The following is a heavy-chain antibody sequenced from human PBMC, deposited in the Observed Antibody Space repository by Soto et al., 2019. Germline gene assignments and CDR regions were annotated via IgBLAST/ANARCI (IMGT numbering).Heavy chain of an antibody. CDR2: IYYSGIT. Sequence: PFETLSLTCTVSGDSISNSNYYWGWIRQPPGKGLEWIANIYYSGITYCNPSLKSRVAISVDTSKNQFSLKLSSVTAADTAIYYCARSNSGYYKWFDPWGQGTLVTVSS. J-gene: IGHJ5*02. D-gene: IGHD3-22*01. CDR3: ARSNSGYYKWFDP. CDR1: GDSISNSNYY. V-gene: IGHV4-39*01.